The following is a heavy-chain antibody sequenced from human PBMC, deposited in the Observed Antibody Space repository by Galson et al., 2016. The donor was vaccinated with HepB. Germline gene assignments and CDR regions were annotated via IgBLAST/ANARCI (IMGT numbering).Heavy chain of an antibody. D-gene: IGHD2-15*01. J-gene: IGHJ5*02. V-gene: IGHV1-3*01. CDR1: GYTFTSYA. CDR2: INAGDGNT. Sequence: SVKVSCKASGYTFTSYAMHWVRQAPGQSLEWMGWINAGDGNTKYSQKLQGRVTITRDTSATTAFMELTNLRSEDTAVYYCARDGGVVVAATPHNWFDPWGQGTLVTVSS. CDR3: ARDGGVVVAATPHNWFDP.